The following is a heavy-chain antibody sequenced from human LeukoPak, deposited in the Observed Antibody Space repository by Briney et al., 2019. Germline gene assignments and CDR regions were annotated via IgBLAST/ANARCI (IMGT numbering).Heavy chain of an antibody. V-gene: IGHV3-23*01. CDR3: ARAEIYYYGSGSPDY. CDR2: ISGSGGST. Sequence: PGGSLRLSCAASGFTFRGYAMSWVRQAPGKGLEWVSLISGSGGSTNYADSVKGRFTISRDNAKNTLYLQMNSLRAEDTAVYYCARAEIYYYGSGSPDYWGQGTLVTVSS. D-gene: IGHD3-10*01. CDR1: GFTFRGYA. J-gene: IGHJ4*02.